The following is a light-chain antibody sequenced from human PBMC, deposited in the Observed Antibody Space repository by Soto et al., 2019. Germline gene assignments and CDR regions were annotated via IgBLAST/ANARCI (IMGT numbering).Light chain of an antibody. J-gene: IGKJ1*01. CDR2: KAS. Sequence: DIQMTQSPSTLSASVGDRATITCRASQSISTWLAWYQQKPGKAPKLLIYKASSLESGVPSRFSGSGSGTEFTLTISSLQPDDFATYYCQQYINRWTFGQGTKV. CDR1: QSISTW. CDR3: QQYINRWT. V-gene: IGKV1-5*03.